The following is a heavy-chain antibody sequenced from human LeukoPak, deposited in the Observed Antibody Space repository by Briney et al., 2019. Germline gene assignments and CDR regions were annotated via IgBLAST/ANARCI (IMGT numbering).Heavy chain of an antibody. J-gene: IGHJ4*02. CDR1: GYTLTELS. D-gene: IGHD5/OR15-5a*01. CDR2: FYPGDAET. CDR3: AAGGVYDLLRY. V-gene: IGHV1-24*01. Sequence: GASVTVSCKVYGYTLTELSMHWVRQAPGKGLEWMGGFYPGDAETIYAQKFQGRVTMTEDTSTDTAYMELSSLRSEDTAVYYCAAGGVYDLLRYWGQGALVSVSS.